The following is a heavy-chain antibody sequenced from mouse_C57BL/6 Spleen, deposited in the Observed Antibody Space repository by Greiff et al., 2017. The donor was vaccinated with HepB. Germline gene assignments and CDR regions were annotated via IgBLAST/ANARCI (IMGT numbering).Heavy chain of an antibody. CDR2: IDPNSGGT. J-gene: IGHJ2*01. CDR1: GYTFTSYW. Sequence: QVQLQQPGAELVKPGASVKLSCKASGYTFTSYWMHWVKQRPGRGLEWIGRIDPNSGGTKYNEKFKSKATLTVDKPSSTAYMELHSLTSEDSAVYFCARSAQAHFDYWGQGTTLTVSS. D-gene: IGHD3-2*02. CDR3: ARSAQAHFDY. V-gene: IGHV1-62-3*01.